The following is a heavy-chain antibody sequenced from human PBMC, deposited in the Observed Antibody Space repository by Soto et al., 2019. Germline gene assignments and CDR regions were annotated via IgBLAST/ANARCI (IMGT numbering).Heavy chain of an antibody. V-gene: IGHV3-66*01. CDR3: AREGLGGVTLSGFGH. D-gene: IGHD2-21*02. J-gene: IGHJ4*02. CDR2: IYSGGTT. Sequence: EVQLVESGGGLVQPGGSLRLSCAASGFTISSIYMTWLRQAPGKGLEWLSVIYSGGTTHYADSVKGRFTISRDNSKNTVYLQVNSLRAEDTAVYYCAREGLGGVTLSGFGHWGQGTLVIVSS. CDR1: GFTISSIY.